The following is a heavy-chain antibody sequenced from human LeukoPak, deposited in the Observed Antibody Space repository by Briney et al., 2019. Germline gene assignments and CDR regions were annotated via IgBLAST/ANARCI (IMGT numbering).Heavy chain of an antibody. D-gene: IGHD3-9*01. CDR3: ARSRDDILTGYIYYYYMDV. V-gene: IGHV4-61*05. CDR1: GGSISSSSYY. Sequence: SETLSLTCTVSGGSISSSSYYWGWIRQPPGKRLEWIVYIYYTGSTNYNPSLKSRVTMSVDTSKNQFSLMLSSVSAADTAVYYCARSRDDILTGYIYYYYMDVWGKGTTVTVSS. J-gene: IGHJ6*03. CDR2: IYYTGST.